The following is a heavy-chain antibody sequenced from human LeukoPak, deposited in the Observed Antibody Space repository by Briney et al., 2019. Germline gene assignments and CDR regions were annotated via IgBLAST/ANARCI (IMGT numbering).Heavy chain of an antibody. CDR1: GFTFSNAW. V-gene: IGHV3-15*01. CDR2: IKSKTDGGTT. D-gene: IGHD6-6*01. J-gene: IGHJ6*03. Sequence: PGGSLRLSCAASGFTFSNAWMSWVRQAPGKGLEWVGRIKSKTDGGTTDYAAPVKGRFTISRDDSKNTLYLQMNSPKTEDTAVYYCTTGIAARPYYYYYYMDVWGKGTTVTVSS. CDR3: TTGIAARPYYYYYYMDV.